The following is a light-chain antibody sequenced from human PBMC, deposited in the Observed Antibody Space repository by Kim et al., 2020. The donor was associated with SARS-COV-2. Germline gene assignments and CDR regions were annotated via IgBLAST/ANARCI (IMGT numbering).Light chain of an antibody. J-gene: IGKJ1*01. V-gene: IGKV3-20*01. CDR3: QQYGSSPGT. CDR1: QTLVSGY. CDR2: AAS. Sequence: IVLTQSPGTLCLSPGERATLSCRASQTLVSGYLAWYQQKPGRAPRLLIYAASSRATGIPDRFSGSGSGTDFTLTISRLEPEDFAVYYCQQYGSSPGTFGQGTKVDIK.